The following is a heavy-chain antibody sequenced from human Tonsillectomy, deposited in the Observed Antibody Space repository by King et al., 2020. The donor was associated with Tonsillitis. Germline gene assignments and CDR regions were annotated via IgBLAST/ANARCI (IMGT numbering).Heavy chain of an antibody. CDR1: GFTFSSYA. CDR2: ISGSGGST. CDR3: AKDPGYSSGWYLAGFDP. Sequence: VQLVESGGGLVQPGGSLRLSCAASGFTFSSYAMSWVRQAPGKGLEWVSAISGSGGSTYYADSVKGRFTISRDNSKNTLYQQMNSLRAEDTAVYYCAKDPGYSSGWYLAGFDPWGQGTLVTVSS. D-gene: IGHD6-19*01. J-gene: IGHJ5*02. V-gene: IGHV3-23*04.